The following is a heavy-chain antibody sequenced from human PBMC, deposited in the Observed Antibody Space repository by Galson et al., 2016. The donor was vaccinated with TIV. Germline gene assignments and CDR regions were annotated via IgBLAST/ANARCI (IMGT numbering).Heavy chain of an antibody. V-gene: IGHV3-9*01. CDR1: GFSFQNYA. Sequence: SLRLSCAGSGFSFQNYAIHWVRQPPGKGLEWVSGIDWNGENIGYADSVKGRFTISRDNAKNSLYLQMNSLRHDDTALYFCTRGGMQLWTSGAFDLWGQGTMVTVSS. CDR3: TRGGMQLWTSGAFDL. D-gene: IGHD5-18*01. CDR2: IDWNGENI. J-gene: IGHJ3*01.